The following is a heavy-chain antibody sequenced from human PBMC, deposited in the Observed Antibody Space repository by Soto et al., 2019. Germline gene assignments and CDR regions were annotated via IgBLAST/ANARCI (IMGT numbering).Heavy chain of an antibody. CDR3: TTDSSSLAYYYYYGMDV. J-gene: IGHJ6*02. V-gene: IGHV3-15*01. CDR2: IKSKTDDGTT. CDR1: GFTFSNAW. D-gene: IGHD2-2*01. Sequence: GGSLRLSCTVSGFTFSNAWMTWVRQAPGKGLEWVGRIKSKTDDGTTDYAAPVKGRFTISRDDSRNTLYPQMNSLKTEDTAVYYCTTDSSSLAYYYYYGMDVCGLGTTVTVSS.